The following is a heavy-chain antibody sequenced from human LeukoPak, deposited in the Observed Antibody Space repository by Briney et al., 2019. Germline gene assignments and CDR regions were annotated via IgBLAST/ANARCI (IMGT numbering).Heavy chain of an antibody. D-gene: IGHD3-10*01. V-gene: IGHV4-31*03. CDR2: IYYSGIT. Sequence: SDTLSLTCTVSGGSISSGVYYWSWIRQHPGKGLEWIGYIYYSGITYSNPSLKSRLTMSVDISKNQFSLKLSSVTAADTAVYYCARGVKGLRGAFDIWGQGTMVTVSS. CDR1: GGSISSGVYY. J-gene: IGHJ3*02. CDR3: ARGVKGLRGAFDI.